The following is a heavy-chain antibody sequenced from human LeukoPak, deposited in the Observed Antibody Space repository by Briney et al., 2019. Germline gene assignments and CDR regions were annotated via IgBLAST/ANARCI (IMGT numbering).Heavy chain of an antibody. Sequence: GGSLRLSCAASGFTFSTYAMSWVRQAPGKGLEWVSAISGSAGSTYYADSVRGRFTISRDDSKNTLYLQMNSLRAEDTALYYWAKDSAAVAAKGYFDYWGQGTLVTVSS. D-gene: IGHD6-19*01. V-gene: IGHV3-23*01. CDR2: ISGSAGST. CDR3: AKDSAAVAAKGYFDY. J-gene: IGHJ4*02. CDR1: GFTFSTYA.